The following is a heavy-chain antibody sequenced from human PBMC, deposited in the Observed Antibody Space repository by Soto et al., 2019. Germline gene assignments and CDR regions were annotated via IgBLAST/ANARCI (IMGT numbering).Heavy chain of an antibody. J-gene: IGHJ6*02. CDR3: ASITTTVTTSPGDMDV. CDR2: IYHSGST. D-gene: IGHD4-17*01. Sequence: SETLSLTCAVSGGSISSSNWWSWVRQPPGKGLEWIGEIYHSGSTNYNPSLKSRVTISVDKSKNQFSLKLSSVTAADTAVYYCASITTTVTTSPGDMDVWRQGTTVTVSS. V-gene: IGHV4-4*02. CDR1: GGSISSSNW.